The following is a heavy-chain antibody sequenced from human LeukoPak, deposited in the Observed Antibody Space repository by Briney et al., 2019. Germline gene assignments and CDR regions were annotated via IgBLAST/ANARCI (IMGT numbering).Heavy chain of an antibody. CDR3: ARGSGSYYVSRPLDY. J-gene: IGHJ4*02. CDR1: GFTVSSNY. Sequence: PGGSLRLSCAASGFTVSSNYMSWVRQAPGKGLEWVSYISSSGSTIYYADSVKGRFTISRDNAKNSLYLQMNSLRAEDTAVYYCARGSGSYYVSRPLDYWGQGTLVTVSS. V-gene: IGHV3-11*01. D-gene: IGHD1-26*01. CDR2: ISSSGSTI.